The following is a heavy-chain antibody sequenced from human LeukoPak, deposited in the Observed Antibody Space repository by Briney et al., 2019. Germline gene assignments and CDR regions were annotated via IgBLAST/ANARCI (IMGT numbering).Heavy chain of an antibody. D-gene: IGHD3-3*01. CDR3: ARHPLPSYHRGYYTHVIDA. CDR1: GYTFSAYY. V-gene: IGHV1-2*02. CDR2: VNPKNGGT. J-gene: IGHJ5*02. Sequence: ASVKVSCKASGYTFSAYYIHWVRQAHGQGLEWMGWVNPKNGGTNYAQKFQGRVILTRDTSVTTAYMELNRLKSDDTAVYFCARHPLPSYHRGYYTHVIDAWGQGTLVTVSS.